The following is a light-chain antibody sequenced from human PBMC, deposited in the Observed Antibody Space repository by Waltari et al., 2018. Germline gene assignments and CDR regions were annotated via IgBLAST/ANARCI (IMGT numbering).Light chain of an antibody. CDR2: GDI. Sequence: QSVLTQPPSLSGSPGQRATISRPGSRSHIRANSAGHWYQHLPRTAPKLLIYGDINRPSGVPDRFSGSKSGTSASLAITGLRAEDEADYYCQSYDSSLSGVVFGGGTKLTVL. J-gene: IGLJ2*01. CDR1: RSHIRANSA. V-gene: IGLV1-40*01. CDR3: QSYDSSLSGVV.